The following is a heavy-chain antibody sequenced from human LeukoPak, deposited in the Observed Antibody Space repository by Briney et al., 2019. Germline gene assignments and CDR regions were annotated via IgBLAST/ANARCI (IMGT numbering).Heavy chain of an antibody. CDR3: ARYFDWPWAFDI. CDR1: GGYVSSDTYY. J-gene: IGHJ3*02. Sequence: AETLSLTCIVSGGYVSSDTYYWSGIRQPPAKGLEWIGLIYYSGSTHYNHSLKSRVTISVDTSKKQFSLRLSSVTAADTAVYYCARYFDWPWAFDIWGNGTMVTVSS. D-gene: IGHD3-9*01. V-gene: IGHV4-61*01. CDR2: IYYSGST.